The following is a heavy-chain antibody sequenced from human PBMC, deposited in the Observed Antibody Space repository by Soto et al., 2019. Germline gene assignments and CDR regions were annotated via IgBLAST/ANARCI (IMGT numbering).Heavy chain of an antibody. D-gene: IGHD6-13*01. J-gene: IGHJ6*02. Sequence: GPTLVNRTETLTLTGAFAGFSLSTSGVGVGWIRQPPGKALEWLALIYLNDDKRYSPSLKSRLTITKDTSKNQVVLTMTNMDPVDTATYYCAHRGSSWYGDYYYGMDVSGQGPTVTVPS. CDR3: AHRGSSWYGDYYYGMDV. CDR2: IYLNDDK. V-gene: IGHV2-5*01. CDR1: GFSLSTSGVG.